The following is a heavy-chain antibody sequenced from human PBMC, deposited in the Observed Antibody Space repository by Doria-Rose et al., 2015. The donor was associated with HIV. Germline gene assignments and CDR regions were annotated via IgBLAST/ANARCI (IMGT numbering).Heavy chain of an antibody. CDR3: ARFRPSRGIYYSLDV. V-gene: IGHV4-4*09. J-gene: IGHJ6*03. CDR2: IYSSGST. D-gene: IGHD3-10*01. CDR1: GGSISSYY. Sequence: QVQLQESGPGLVKPAETLSLTCTVSGGSISSYYWNWIRQPPGKGLGWIGYIYSSGSTHYNSSLKSRVTISINTPKTQFPLKLTSVTAADTAVYYCARFRPSRGIYYSLDVWGKGTTVTVSS.